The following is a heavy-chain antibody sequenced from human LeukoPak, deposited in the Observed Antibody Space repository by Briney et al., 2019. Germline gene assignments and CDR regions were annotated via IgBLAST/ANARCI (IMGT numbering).Heavy chain of an antibody. CDR2: IWYDGSNK. Sequence: GGSLRLSCAASGFTFSSYGMHWVRQAPGKGLEWVEVIWYDGSNKYYADSVKGRFTISRDNSKNTLYLQMNSLRAEDTAVYYCARDDCSSTSCYFDYWGQGTLVTVSS. CDR3: ARDDCSSTSCYFDY. D-gene: IGHD2-2*01. V-gene: IGHV3-33*01. CDR1: GFTFSSYG. J-gene: IGHJ4*02.